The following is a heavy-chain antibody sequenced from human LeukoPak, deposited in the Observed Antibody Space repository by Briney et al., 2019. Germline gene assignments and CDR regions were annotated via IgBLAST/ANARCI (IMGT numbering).Heavy chain of an antibody. Sequence: GGSLRLSCAASGFTFSSYGMHWVRQAPGKGLEWVSAISGSDNSTYYADSVKGRFTISRDNSKNTLYLQMNSLRAEDTAVYYCAKDLWGDYDFDYWGQGTLVTVSS. CDR1: GFTFSSYG. CDR3: AKDLWGDYDFDY. D-gene: IGHD4-17*01. J-gene: IGHJ4*02. CDR2: ISGSDNST. V-gene: IGHV3-23*01.